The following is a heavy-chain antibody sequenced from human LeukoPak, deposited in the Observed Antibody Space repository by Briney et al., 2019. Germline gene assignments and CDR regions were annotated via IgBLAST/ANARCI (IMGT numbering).Heavy chain of an antibody. J-gene: IGHJ6*03. CDR1: GYTFTSYA. CDR2: INAGNGNT. CDR3: ARGRKSAMVRDSYYYYYYMDV. V-gene: IGHV1-3*03. Sequence: GASVKVSCKASGYTFTSYAMHWVRQAPGQRLEWMGWINAGNGNTKYSQEFQGRVTITRDTSASTAYMELSSLRSEDMAVYYCARGRKSAMVRDSYYYYYYMDVWGKGTTVTVSS. D-gene: IGHD5-18*01.